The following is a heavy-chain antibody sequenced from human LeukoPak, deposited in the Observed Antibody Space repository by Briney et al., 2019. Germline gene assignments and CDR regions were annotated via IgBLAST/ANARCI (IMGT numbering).Heavy chain of an antibody. CDR1: GYTFTSYA. J-gene: IGHJ1*01. D-gene: IGHD6-13*01. CDR3: ARGGSSWYGGHAEYFLH. Sequence: GASVKVSCKASGYTFTSYAMNWVRQAPGQGLEWMGWINTNTGNPTYAQGFTGRFVFSLDTSVSTAFLQINSLKAEDTAVYYCARGGSSWYGGHAEYFLHWGQGTLVTVSS. V-gene: IGHV7-4-1*02. CDR2: INTNTGNP.